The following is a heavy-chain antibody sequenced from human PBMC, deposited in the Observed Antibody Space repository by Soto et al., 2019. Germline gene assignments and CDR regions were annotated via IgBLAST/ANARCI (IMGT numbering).Heavy chain of an antibody. CDR1: GGSISSYY. CDR2: IYYSGST. CDR3: ARVLTVAGHYYYYGMDV. D-gene: IGHD6-19*01. V-gene: IGHV4-59*01. J-gene: IGHJ6*02. Sequence: PSETLSLTCTVSGGSISSYYWSWIRQPPGKGLEWIGYIYYSGSTNYNPSLKSRVTISVDTSKNQSSLKLSSVTAADTAVYYCARVLTVAGHYYYYGMDVWGQGTTVTV.